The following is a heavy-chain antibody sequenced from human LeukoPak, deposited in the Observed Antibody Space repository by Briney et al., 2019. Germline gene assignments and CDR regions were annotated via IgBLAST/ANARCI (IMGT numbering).Heavy chain of an antibody. J-gene: IGHJ6*03. CDR1: GGSISSYY. CDR3: ARAGYCSSTSCYEPWGGYYYYMDV. V-gene: IGHV4-59*12. Sequence: PSETLSLTCTVSGGSISSYYWSWIRQPPGKGLEWIGYIYYSGSTNYNPSLKSRVTISVDTSKNQFSLRLSSVTAADTAVYYCARAGYCSSTSCYEPWGGYYYYMDVWGKGTTVTISS. CDR2: IYYSGST. D-gene: IGHD2-2*01.